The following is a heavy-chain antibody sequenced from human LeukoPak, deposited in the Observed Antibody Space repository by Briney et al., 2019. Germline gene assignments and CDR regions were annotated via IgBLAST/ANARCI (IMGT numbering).Heavy chain of an antibody. V-gene: IGHV3-23*01. D-gene: IGHD1-1*01. Sequence: GGTLRLSCAASGFTFSSYGMSWVRQAPGKGLEWVSAISGSGGSTYYADSVKGRFTISRDNSKNTLYLQMNSLRAEDTAVYYCARVVTVAWSERRPGYFYMDVWGKGTTVTVSS. CDR2: ISGSGGST. CDR1: GFTFSSYG. J-gene: IGHJ6*03. CDR3: ARVVTVAWSERRPGYFYMDV.